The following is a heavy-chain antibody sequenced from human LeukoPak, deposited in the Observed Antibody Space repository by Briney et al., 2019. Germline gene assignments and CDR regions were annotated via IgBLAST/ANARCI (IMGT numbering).Heavy chain of an antibody. D-gene: IGHD6-13*01. J-gene: IGHJ6*03. V-gene: IGHV4-61*02. CDR3: AREGALAAAGRNYYYYYMDV. CDR2: IYTSGST. CDR1: GYSISTGYY. Sequence: SETLSLTCTVSGYSISTGYYWDWIRQPAGKGLEWIGRIYTSGSTNYNPSLKSRVTISVDTSKNQFSLKLSSVTAADTAVYYCAREGALAAAGRNYYYYYMDVWGKGTTVTISS.